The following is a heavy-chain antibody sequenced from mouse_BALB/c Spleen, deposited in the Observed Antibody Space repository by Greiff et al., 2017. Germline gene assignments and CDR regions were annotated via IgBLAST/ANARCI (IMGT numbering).Heavy chain of an antibody. CDR1: GFTFSNYW. Sequence: EVQGVESGGGLVQPGGSMKLSCVAFGFTFSNYWMNWVRQSPEKGLEWVAEIRLKSNNYATHYAESVKGRFTISRDDSKSSVYLQMNNLRAEDTGMYYCTRRGLLAWFAYWGQGTLVTVSA. CDR2: IRLKSNNYAT. J-gene: IGHJ3*01. D-gene: IGHD1-1*01. CDR3: TRRGLLAWFAY. V-gene: IGHV6-6*02.